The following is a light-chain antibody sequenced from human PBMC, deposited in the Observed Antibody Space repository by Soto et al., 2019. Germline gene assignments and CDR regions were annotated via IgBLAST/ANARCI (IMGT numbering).Light chain of an antibody. J-gene: IGKJ2*01. V-gene: IGKV1-39*01. Sequence: DIQMTQSPSSLSASVGDRVSITCRASQTIITYLNWYQQKPGKAPKLLIFAASNLQSGVPSRFSGSGSETEFTLTISSVQPEDFATYYCQQSYSTPRTFGHGTKLDIK. CDR1: QTIITY. CDR3: QQSYSTPRT. CDR2: AAS.